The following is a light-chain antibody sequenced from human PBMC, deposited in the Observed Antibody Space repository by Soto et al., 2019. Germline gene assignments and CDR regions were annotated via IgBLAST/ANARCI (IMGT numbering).Light chain of an antibody. CDR2: DTS. V-gene: IGLV7-46*01. CDR3: LLSYDGARFVL. CDR1: TGVVTSGHY. J-gene: IGLJ2*01. Sequence: QAVVTQEPSLTVSPGWTVTLTCGSSTGVVTSGHYPYWVQQKPGQVPRTLIYDTSNKHSWTPARFSGSLLGGKAALTLSGAQPDDEADYYCLLSYDGARFVLFGGGTKLTVL.